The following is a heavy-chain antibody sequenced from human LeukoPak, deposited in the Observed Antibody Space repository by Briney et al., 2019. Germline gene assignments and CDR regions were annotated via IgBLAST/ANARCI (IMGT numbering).Heavy chain of an antibody. CDR2: IYHSGST. Sequence: TSETLSLTCTVSGYSISSGYYWGWIRQPPGKGLEWIGSIYHSGSTYYNPSLKSRVTISVDTSKNQFSLKLSSVTAADTAVYYCARGRDIVVVVAALDFDYWGQGTLVTVSS. V-gene: IGHV4-38-2*02. CDR1: GYSISSGYY. J-gene: IGHJ4*02. D-gene: IGHD2-15*01. CDR3: ARGRDIVVVVAALDFDY.